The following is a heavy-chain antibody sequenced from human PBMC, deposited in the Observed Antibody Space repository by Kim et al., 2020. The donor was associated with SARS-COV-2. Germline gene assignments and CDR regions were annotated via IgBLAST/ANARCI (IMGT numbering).Heavy chain of an antibody. J-gene: IGHJ4*02. Sequence: GGSLRHSCAASGFTFSSYAMSWVRQAPGKGLEWVSAISGSGGSTYYADSVKGRFTISRDNSKNTLYLQMNSLRVEDTAVYYCAKGTETYSSSWYDYWGQGTLVTVSS. CDR2: ISGSGGST. D-gene: IGHD6-13*01. V-gene: IGHV3-23*01. CDR3: AKGTETYSSSWYDY. CDR1: GFTFSSYA.